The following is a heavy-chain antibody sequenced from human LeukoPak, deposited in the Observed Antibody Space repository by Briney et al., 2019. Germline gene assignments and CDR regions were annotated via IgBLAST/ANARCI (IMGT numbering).Heavy chain of an antibody. D-gene: IGHD3-10*01. Sequence: SEPLSLTCSVSGGSISSFYWSWIRQPPGKGLEWIGYIYSNGGTNYNPSFKSRVTMSVDTSKNQFSLNLNSVTAADTAVYYCARHVSGIYGSRGDFDYWGQGTLVTVSS. V-gene: IGHV4-59*08. J-gene: IGHJ4*02. CDR2: IYSNGGT. CDR3: ARHVSGIYGSRGDFDY. CDR1: GGSISSFY.